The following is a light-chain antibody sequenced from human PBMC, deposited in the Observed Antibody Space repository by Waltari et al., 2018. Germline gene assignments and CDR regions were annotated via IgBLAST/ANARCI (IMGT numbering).Light chain of an antibody. V-gene: IGLV3-21*04. CDR1: NIETKS. CDR2: YDS. Sequence: SYVLTQPPSVSVAPGKTARITCGGNNIETKSVHWYQQKPGPAPILVISYDSDGPSGIPERFSGSNSGNTATLTISRVEAADEADYYCQVWDANNDPGVFGTGTEVTVL. CDR3: QVWDANNDPGV. J-gene: IGLJ1*01.